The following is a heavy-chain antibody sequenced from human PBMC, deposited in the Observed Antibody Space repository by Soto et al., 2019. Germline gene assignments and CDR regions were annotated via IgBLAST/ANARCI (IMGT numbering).Heavy chain of an antibody. CDR3: ARDTEVYGGALDI. D-gene: IGHD4-17*01. CDR2: ISSSSSYI. Sequence: SGGSLRLSCAASGFTFSSYSMNWVRQAPGKGLEWVSSISSSSSYIYYADSVKGRFTISRDNARNSLYLQMNSLRDEDTAVYYCARDTEVYGGALDIWGQGTMFTVSS. CDR1: GFTFSSYS. V-gene: IGHV3-21*01. J-gene: IGHJ3*02.